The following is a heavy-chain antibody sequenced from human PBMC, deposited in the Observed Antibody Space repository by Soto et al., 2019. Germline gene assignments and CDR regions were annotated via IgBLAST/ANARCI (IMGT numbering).Heavy chain of an antibody. Sequence: GGSLRLSCAASGFSFSSYGMHWVRQAPGKGLEWVAMISYDGTDEYYADSVKGRFTISRDNAKNSLYLQMNSLRAEDTAVYYCARVVAETDYYYYYGMDVWGQGTTVTVSS. CDR3: ARVVAETDYYYYYGMDV. D-gene: IGHD2-15*01. CDR1: GFSFSSYG. V-gene: IGHV3-30*03. J-gene: IGHJ6*02. CDR2: ISYDGTDE.